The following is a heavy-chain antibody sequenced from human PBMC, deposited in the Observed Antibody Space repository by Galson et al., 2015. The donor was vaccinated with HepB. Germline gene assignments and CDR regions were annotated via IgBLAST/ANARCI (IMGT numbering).Heavy chain of an antibody. D-gene: IGHD1-26*01. Sequence: SVKVSCKASGYNFTSYYMHWVRQAPGQGLEWMGIINPSGGSTDYAQKFRGRLTMTSDTSTSTVFMELSSLRSEDTAVYYCARGLGSGSYYHPYYYYYYGMDVWGQGTTVTVSS. CDR3: ARGLGSGSYYHPYYYYYYGMDV. CDR2: INPSGGST. CDR1: GYNFTSYY. J-gene: IGHJ6*02. V-gene: IGHV1-46*01.